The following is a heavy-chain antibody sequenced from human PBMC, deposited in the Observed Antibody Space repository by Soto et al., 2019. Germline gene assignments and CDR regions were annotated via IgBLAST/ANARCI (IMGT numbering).Heavy chain of an antibody. J-gene: IGHJ4*02. CDR2: ISWNSGSI. CDR3: ATEGVRGVIIRSRYFDY. Sequence: GGSLRLSCAASGFTFDDYAMHWVRQAPGKGLEWVSGISWNSGSIGYADSVKGRFTISRDNAKNSLYLQMNRLRAEDTALYYCATEGVRGVIIRSRYFDYWGQGTLVTVSS. V-gene: IGHV3-9*01. CDR1: GFTFDDYA. D-gene: IGHD3-10*01.